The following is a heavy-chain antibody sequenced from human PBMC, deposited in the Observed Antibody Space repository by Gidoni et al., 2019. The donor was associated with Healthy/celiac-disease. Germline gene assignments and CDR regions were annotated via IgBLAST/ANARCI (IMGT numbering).Heavy chain of an antibody. CDR1: GFTVSSNY. D-gene: IGHD3-10*01. CDR2: ICSGGST. CDR3: ARMVRGVIGHTTFDY. J-gene: IGHJ4*02. Sequence: EAQLVETGGGLIQPGGSLRLSCAASGFTVSSNYSSWVRQAPWKGLEWVSVICSGGSTYYADSVKGRFTISRDNSKNTLYLQMNSLRAEDTAVYYCARMVRGVIGHTTFDYWGQGTLVTVSS. V-gene: IGHV3-53*02.